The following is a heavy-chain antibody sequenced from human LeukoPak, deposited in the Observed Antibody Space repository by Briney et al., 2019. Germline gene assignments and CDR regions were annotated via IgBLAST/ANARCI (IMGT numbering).Heavy chain of an antibody. CDR1: GFTFRSHG. V-gene: IGHV3-21*06. D-gene: IGHD6-19*01. CDR2: INRGGDTI. J-gene: IGHJ5*02. Sequence: PGGSLRLSCAASGFTFRSHGMNWVRQTPGKGLEWISYINRGGDTIAYADSVKGRFTISRDNAKNLLYLQMNNLRVEDTALYYCARVQRTSSGWPTRPTNTLNWFDPWGQGTLVTVSS. CDR3: ARVQRTSSGWPTRPTNTLNWFDP.